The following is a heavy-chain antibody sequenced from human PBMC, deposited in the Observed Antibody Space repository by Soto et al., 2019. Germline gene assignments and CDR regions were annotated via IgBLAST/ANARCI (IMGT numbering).Heavy chain of an antibody. J-gene: IGHJ3*02. CDR2: ISYDGSNK. V-gene: IGHV3-30*18. D-gene: IGHD2-15*01. Sequence: QVQLVESGGGVVQPGRSLRLSCAASGFTFSSCGMHWVRQAPGKGLEWVAVISYDGSNKYYADSVKGRFTISRDNSKNTLYLQINSLRAEDTAVYYCAKDLSRYCSGGSCYPKADHDAFDIWGQGTMVTVSS. CDR1: GFTFSSCG. CDR3: AKDLSRYCSGGSCYPKADHDAFDI.